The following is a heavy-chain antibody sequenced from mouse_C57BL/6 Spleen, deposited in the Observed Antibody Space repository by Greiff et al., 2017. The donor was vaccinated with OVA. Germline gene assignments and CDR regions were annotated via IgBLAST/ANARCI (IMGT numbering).Heavy chain of an antibody. Sequence: QVQLKQSGAELVRPGTSVKVSCKASGYAFTNYLIEWVKQRPGQGLEWIGVINPGSGGTNYNEKFKGKATLTADKSSSTAYMQLSSLTSEDSAVYFCARGIYYGNNFDYWGQGTTLTVSS. D-gene: IGHD2-1*01. CDR2: INPGSGGT. V-gene: IGHV1-54*01. CDR3: ARGIYYGNNFDY. J-gene: IGHJ2*01. CDR1: GYAFTNYL.